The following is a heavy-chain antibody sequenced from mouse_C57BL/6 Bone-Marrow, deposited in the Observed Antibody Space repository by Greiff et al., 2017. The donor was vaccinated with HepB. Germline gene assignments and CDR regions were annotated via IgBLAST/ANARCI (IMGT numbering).Heavy chain of an antibody. J-gene: IGHJ4*01. CDR1: GFNIKDDY. CDR3: TARGGLEWLLNYYAKDY. CDR2: IDPENGDT. D-gene: IGHD2-3*01. Sequence: VQLQQSGAELVRPGASVKLSCTASGFNIKDDYMHWVKQRPEQGLEWIGWIDPENGDTEYASKFQGKATITADTSSNTAYLQLSSLTSEASAVYSCTARGGLEWLLNYYAKDYWGQGTSVTVSS. V-gene: IGHV14-4*01.